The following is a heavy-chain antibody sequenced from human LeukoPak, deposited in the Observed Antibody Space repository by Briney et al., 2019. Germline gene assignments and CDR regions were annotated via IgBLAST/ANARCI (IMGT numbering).Heavy chain of an antibody. Sequence: GGCLRLSRVPSRFTLSSYVMNGVRPAPGRGREGVSYISSSGSTIYYADSVKGRFTISRDNAKNSLYLQMNSLRTEDTAVYYCSILGLMSGDYLFSMEVWGEGATVTASS. J-gene: IGHJ6*04. D-gene: IGHD4-17*01. V-gene: IGHV3-48*03. CDR1: RFTLSSYV. CDR3: SILGLMSGDYLFSMEV. CDR2: ISSSGSTI.